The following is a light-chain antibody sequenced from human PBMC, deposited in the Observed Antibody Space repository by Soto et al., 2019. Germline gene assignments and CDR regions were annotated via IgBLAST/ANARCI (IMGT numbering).Light chain of an antibody. Sequence: QSVLKQPPSVSGAPGQRVTIFCTGSSSNIGAGYDVHWYQQLPGTAPKLLIYGNSHRPPGVPDRFSGSKSGTSASLAITGLQAEDEADYYCQSYDSSLSGYVFGTGTKVTVL. CDR3: QSYDSSLSGYV. V-gene: IGLV1-40*01. J-gene: IGLJ1*01. CDR2: GNS. CDR1: SSNIGAGYD.